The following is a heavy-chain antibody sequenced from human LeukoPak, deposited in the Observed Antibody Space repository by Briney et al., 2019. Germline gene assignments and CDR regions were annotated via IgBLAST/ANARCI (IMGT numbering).Heavy chain of an antibody. D-gene: IGHD6-19*01. V-gene: IGHV4-4*07. Sequence: PSGTLSLTCTVSVGSINSYYWSWLRQPAGKGLEWIGRIYTSGNTNYNPSLKSRVTLTVDTTKNQFSLRLTSVTAADTAVYYCARKGISAVADAFDIWGQGTMVTVSS. J-gene: IGHJ3*02. CDR2: IYTSGNT. CDR1: VGSINSYY. CDR3: ARKGISAVADAFDI.